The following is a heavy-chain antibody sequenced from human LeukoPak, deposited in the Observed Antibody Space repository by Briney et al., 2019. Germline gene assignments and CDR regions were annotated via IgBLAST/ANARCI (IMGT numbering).Heavy chain of an antibody. Sequence: SETLSLTCAVYGGSLSGSYWSWIRQPPGKGREWIGEINHSGSANYNPCLKSRVTLSIDKSKNQFSLNLNSVTAADTTVYYCARARRDSGYYKVDYWGQGTLVTVSS. CDR2: INHSGSA. D-gene: IGHD3-3*01. CDR3: ARARRDSGYYKVDY. J-gene: IGHJ4*02. V-gene: IGHV4-34*01. CDR1: GGSLSGSY.